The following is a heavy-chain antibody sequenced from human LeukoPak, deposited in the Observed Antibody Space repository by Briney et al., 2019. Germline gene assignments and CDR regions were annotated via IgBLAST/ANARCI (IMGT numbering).Heavy chain of an antibody. CDR2: ISGSGGST. Sequence: GGSLRLSCAASGFTFSSYAMSWVRQAPGKGLEWVSAISGSGGSTYYADSVKGRFTISRDNSKNTLYLQMNSLRAEDTAVYYCAKDSPDYYDSSGSNWGAWGQGTLVTVSS. D-gene: IGHD3-22*01. CDR3: AKDSPDYYDSSGSNWGA. J-gene: IGHJ5*02. CDR1: GFTFSSYA. V-gene: IGHV3-23*01.